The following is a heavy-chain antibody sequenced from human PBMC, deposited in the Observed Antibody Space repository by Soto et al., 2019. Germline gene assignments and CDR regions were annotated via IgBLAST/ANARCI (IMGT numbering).Heavy chain of an antibody. Sequence: SVKVSCKASGGTFSSYAISWVRQAPGQGLEWMGGIIPIFGTANYAQKFQGRVTITADESTSTAYMELSSLRSEDTAVYYCAREPPRIAAYDYSGMDVWGERTTVTVSS. V-gene: IGHV1-69*13. J-gene: IGHJ6*04. CDR2: IIPIFGTA. D-gene: IGHD6-13*01. CDR1: GGTFSSYA. CDR3: AREPPRIAAYDYSGMDV.